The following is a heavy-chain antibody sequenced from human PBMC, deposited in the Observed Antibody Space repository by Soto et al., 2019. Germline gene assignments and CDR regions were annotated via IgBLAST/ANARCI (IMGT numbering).Heavy chain of an antibody. Sequence: QVQLVEAGGGVVQPGRSLRLSCEASGFTFSSYAMHWVRQAPGKGLEWVAVISYDGDNKYYADSVKGRFTISRDNSKNTLYLQMNSLRAEDTAVYYCNQRGLDYWGQGTLVTVSS. V-gene: IGHV3-30-3*01. CDR3: NQRGLDY. J-gene: IGHJ4*02. D-gene: IGHD2-2*01. CDR1: GFTFSSYA. CDR2: ISYDGDNK.